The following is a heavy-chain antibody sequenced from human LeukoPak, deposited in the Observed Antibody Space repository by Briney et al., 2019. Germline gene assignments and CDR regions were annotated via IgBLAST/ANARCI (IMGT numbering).Heavy chain of an antibody. CDR2: IYYSGST. V-gene: IGHV4-39*01. D-gene: IGHD3-10*01. CDR3: ARQSQLWFGELAYFDC. Sequence: SETLSLTCTVSGGSISSSSYYWGWIRQPPGKGLEWIGSIYYSGSTYYSPSLKSRVTISVDTSKNQFSLKLSSVTAADTAVYYCARQSQLWFGELAYFDCWGQGTLVTVSS. CDR1: GGSISSSSYY. J-gene: IGHJ4*02.